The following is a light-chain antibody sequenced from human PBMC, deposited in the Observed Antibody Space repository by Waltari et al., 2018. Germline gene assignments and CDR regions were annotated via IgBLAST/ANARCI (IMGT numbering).Light chain of an antibody. V-gene: IGLV3-1*01. J-gene: IGLJ2*01. CDR1: KLGDKY. Sequence: SYELTQPPSVSVSPGQTAPISCSGDKLGDKYACWYQQKPGQSPVMVIYEDTKRPSGVPERFSGSNSGNTATLTIGGTQAMDEADYYCQAWDSSTAHAVFGGGTKLTVL. CDR2: EDT. CDR3: QAWDSSTAHAV.